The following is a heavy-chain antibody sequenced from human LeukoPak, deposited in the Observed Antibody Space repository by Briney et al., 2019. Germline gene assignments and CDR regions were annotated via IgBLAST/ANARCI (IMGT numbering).Heavy chain of an antibody. CDR2: IWYDGSNK. V-gene: IGHV3-33*06. J-gene: IGHJ6*03. CDR3: AKSGSIAAPYYYYYYMDV. CDR1: GFTFSSYG. D-gene: IGHD6-6*01. Sequence: GGSLRLSCAASGFTFSSYGMHWVRQAPGKGLEWVAVIWYDGSNKYYADSVKGRFTISRDNSKNTLYLQMNSLRAEDTSVYYCAKSGSIAAPYYYYYYMDVWGKETTVTVSS.